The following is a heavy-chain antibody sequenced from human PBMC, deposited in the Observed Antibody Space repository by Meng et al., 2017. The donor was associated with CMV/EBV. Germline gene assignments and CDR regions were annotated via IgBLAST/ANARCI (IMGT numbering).Heavy chain of an antibody. CDR3: AREGFDY. Sequence: HVQXGQSGAEVKXXGASVKVAXKXSGYTFTSYGISXVRQAPGQGLEWMGWISAYNGNTNYAQKLQGRVTMTTDTSTSTAYMELRSLRSDDTAVYYCAREGFDYWGQGTLVTVSS. J-gene: IGHJ4*02. V-gene: IGHV1-18*01. CDR2: ISAYNGNT. CDR1: GYTFTSYG.